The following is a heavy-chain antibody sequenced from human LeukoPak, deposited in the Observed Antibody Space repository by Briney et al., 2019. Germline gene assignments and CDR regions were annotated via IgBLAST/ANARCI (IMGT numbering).Heavy chain of an antibody. V-gene: IGHV3-30-3*01. D-gene: IGHD4-17*01. J-gene: IGHJ4*02. CDR3: AILDGDYVPFDY. Sequence: GGSLKLSCAASGFTFSSYAMHWVCQAPGKGLEWVAVISYDGSSKYYADSVKGRFTISRDNSKNTLYLQMNSLRAEDTAVYYCAILDGDYVPFDYWGQGTLVTVSS. CDR2: ISYDGSSK. CDR1: GFTFSSYA.